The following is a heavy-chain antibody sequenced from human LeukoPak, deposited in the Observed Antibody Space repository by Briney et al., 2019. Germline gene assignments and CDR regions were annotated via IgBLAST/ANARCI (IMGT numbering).Heavy chain of an antibody. D-gene: IGHD6-13*01. J-gene: IGHJ4*02. CDR3: ARVGLSRAWDSSSWIGDFDY. CDR2: VNPNSGGT. Sequence: GASVKVSCKASGSTFTGYYIHWVRQAPGQGLEWLGWVNPNSGGTNYAQKFQGRVTMTRDTSISTAYMELSRLRSDGTAVYYCARVGLSRAWDSSSWIGDFDYWGQGTLVTVSS. CDR1: GSTFTGYY. V-gene: IGHV1-2*02.